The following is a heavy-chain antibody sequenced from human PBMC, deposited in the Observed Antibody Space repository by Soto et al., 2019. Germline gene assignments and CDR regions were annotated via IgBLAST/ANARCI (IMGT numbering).Heavy chain of an antibody. D-gene: IGHD3-3*01. J-gene: IGHJ5*02. CDR3: ARGITIFGVIWFDP. CDR2: IYSSGST. V-gene: IGHV4-59*01. CDR1: GGSISSYY. Sequence: SETLSLTCTVSGGSISSYYWSWIRQPPGKGLEWIGYIYSSGSTKYNPSLKSRVTTSVDTSKNQLSLTLSSVTAADTAVYYCARGITIFGVIWFDPWGQGTLVTV.